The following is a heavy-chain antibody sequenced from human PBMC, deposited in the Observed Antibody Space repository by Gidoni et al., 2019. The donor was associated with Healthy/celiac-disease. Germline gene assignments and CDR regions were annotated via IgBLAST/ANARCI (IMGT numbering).Heavy chain of an antibody. Sequence: EVQLVESGGGLVQPGGSLSLSCAASGFTFSSYWMHWVRQAPGKGLVWVSRINSDGSSTSYADSVKGRYTISRDNAKNTLYLQMNSLRAEDTAVYYCASIWFGVNDAFDIWGQGTMVTVSS. V-gene: IGHV3-74*01. CDR1: GFTFSSYW. CDR3: ASIWFGVNDAFDI. CDR2: INSDGSST. D-gene: IGHD3-10*01. J-gene: IGHJ3*02.